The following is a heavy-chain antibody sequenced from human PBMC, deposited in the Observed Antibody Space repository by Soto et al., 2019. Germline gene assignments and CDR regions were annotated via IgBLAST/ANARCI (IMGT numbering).Heavy chain of an antibody. V-gene: IGHV4-59*08. J-gene: IGHJ4*02. D-gene: IGHD5-12*01. CDR2: NHYSGDA. CDR1: GDSISNYY. Sequence: SETLSLTCTVSGDSISNYYWSWIRQSPGKGPEWIGYNHYSGDAKYSPSLKSRVTISVDTSKSQFSLNLNSVTAADTAMYYCARHCPDIVAAITWGYYFDYWGQGTLVTVSS. CDR3: ARHCPDIVAAITWGYYFDY.